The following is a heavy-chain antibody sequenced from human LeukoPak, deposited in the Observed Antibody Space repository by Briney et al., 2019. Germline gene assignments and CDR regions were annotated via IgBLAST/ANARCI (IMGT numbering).Heavy chain of an antibody. CDR1: GGTFSSYA. D-gene: IGHD3/OR15-3a*01. Sequence: WAPVKVSCKASGGTFSSYAISWVRHAPGQGLEWMGRIIPILGIANYAQKFQGRVTITADKSTSTAYMELSSLRSEDTAVYYCARDFSWTGDYYYYGMDVWGQGTTVTVSS. J-gene: IGHJ6*02. CDR2: IIPILGIA. CDR3: ARDFSWTGDYYYYGMDV. V-gene: IGHV1-69*04.